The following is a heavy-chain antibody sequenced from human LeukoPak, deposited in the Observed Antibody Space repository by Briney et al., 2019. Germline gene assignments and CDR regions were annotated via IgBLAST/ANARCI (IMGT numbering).Heavy chain of an antibody. CDR3: ARAKYYYDYSGYSRGYYFD. D-gene: IGHD3-22*01. CDR1: GGSISSGDYY. Sequence: SETLSLTCTVSGGSISSGDYYWNWIRQPPGKGLEWIGYIYYSGSTYYNPSLKSRVTITVDTYKNQFPQMLSSVTAADTEMYYGARAKYYYDYSGYSRGYYFD. CDR2: IYYSGST. V-gene: IGHV4-30-4*01. J-gene: IGHJ4*01.